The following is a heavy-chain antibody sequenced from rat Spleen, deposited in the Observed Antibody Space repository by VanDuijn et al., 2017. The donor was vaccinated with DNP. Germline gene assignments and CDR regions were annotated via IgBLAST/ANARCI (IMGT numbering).Heavy chain of an antibody. J-gene: IGHJ4*01. CDR1: GFSLTSYG. D-gene: IGHD1-2*01. V-gene: IGHV2S12*01. CDR2: ISSGGST. CDR3: ARSWSIAALYAMDA. Sequence: QVQLKESGPGLVQPSQTLSLTCTVSGFSLTSYGVSWVRQPPGKGLEWIAAISSGGSTYYNSALKSRLSISRDTSKSQVFLKMNSLQTEDTAMYFCARSWSIAALYAMDAWGQGTSVTVSS.